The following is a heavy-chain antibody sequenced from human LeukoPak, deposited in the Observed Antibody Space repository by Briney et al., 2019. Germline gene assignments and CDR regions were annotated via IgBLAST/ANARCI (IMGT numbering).Heavy chain of an antibody. V-gene: IGHV4-4*02. CDR3: GRDFYASGFYFWFDP. J-gene: IGHJ5*02. Sequence: PSETLSLTCGVSGGSISSTNWWTWVRQPPGEGLEWIGEVELSGRTNYNPSLESRVTISVAMSAHHISLKLTFWAPADTAVFYWGRDFYASGFYFWFDPWGQERLVTVSS. D-gene: IGHD2/OR15-2a*01. CDR1: GGSISSTNW. CDR2: VELSGRT.